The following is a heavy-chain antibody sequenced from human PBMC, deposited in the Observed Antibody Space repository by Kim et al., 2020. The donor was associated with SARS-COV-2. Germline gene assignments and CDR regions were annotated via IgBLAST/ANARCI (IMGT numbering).Heavy chain of an antibody. D-gene: IGHD3-10*01. CDR2: ISGSGGST. J-gene: IGHJ4*02. V-gene: IGHV3-23*01. CDR3: AKYDVLLWFGEEGVFDY. CDR1: GFTFSSYA. Sequence: GGSLRLSCAASGFTFSSYAMSWVRQAPGKGLEWVSAISGSGGSTYYADSVKGRFTISRDNSKNTLYLQMNSLRAEDTAVYYCAKYDVLLWFGEEGVFDYWGQGTLVTVSS.